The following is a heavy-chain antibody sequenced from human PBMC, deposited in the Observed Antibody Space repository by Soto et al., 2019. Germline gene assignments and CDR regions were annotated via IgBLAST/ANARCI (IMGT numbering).Heavy chain of an antibody. CDR1: GVSISSGGYY. Sequence: PSETLSLTCTVSGVSISSGGYYWSWIRQHPGKGLEWIGNIYYSGRTYYNPSLKSRVILSVDTSKNHFSLTLRPVTAADSAMYYCASVIGGDSDYDFDVWGQGALVTVSS. CDR2: IYYSGRT. J-gene: IGHJ4*02. D-gene: IGHD2-21*02. CDR3: ASVIGGDSDYDFDV. V-gene: IGHV4-31*03.